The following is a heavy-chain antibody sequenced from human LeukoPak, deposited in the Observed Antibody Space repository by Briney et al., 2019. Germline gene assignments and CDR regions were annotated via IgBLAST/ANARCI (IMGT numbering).Heavy chain of an antibody. Sequence: GGSLRLSCEASGFSFSIYNINWFRLAPGDGLEWVSSISGSSSQVWYADSVKGRFTTSRDNAKNSLYLQMSSLRVEDTAIYYCARDQYYSDTSGYPYDVWGQGTMVTVSS. CDR1: GFSFSIYN. CDR3: ARDQYYSDTSGYPYDV. J-gene: IGHJ3*01. V-gene: IGHV3-21*01. CDR2: ISGSSSQV. D-gene: IGHD3-22*01.